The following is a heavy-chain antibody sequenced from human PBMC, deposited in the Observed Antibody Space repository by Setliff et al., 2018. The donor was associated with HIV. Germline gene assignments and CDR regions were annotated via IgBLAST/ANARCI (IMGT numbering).Heavy chain of an antibody. CDR2: INSAERT. CDR1: GFSFSNYA. J-gene: IGHJ5*02. CDR3: AKDPPYYYDSSGSP. D-gene: IGHD3-22*01. Sequence: LRLSCAASGFSFSNYAMTWVRQAPGKGLEWVSTINSAERTFYAKSVKGRFTISRDNSKSTLYLQVSSLRAEDTAVYYCAKDPPYYYDSSGSPWGQGTLVTVSS. V-gene: IGHV3-23*01.